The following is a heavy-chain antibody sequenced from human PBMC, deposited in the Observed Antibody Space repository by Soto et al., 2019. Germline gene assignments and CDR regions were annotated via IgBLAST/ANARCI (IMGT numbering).Heavy chain of an antibody. CDR3: ARDINNYYGSGSDAFDI. CDR1: GGSISSYY. V-gene: IGHV4-59*01. J-gene: IGHJ3*02. D-gene: IGHD3-10*01. CDR2: IYYSGST. Sequence: SETLSLTCTVSGGSISSYYWSWIRQPPGKGLEWIGYIYYSGSTNYNPSLKSRVTISVDTSKNQFSLKLSSVTAADTAVYYCARDINNYYGSGSDAFDIWGQGTMVT.